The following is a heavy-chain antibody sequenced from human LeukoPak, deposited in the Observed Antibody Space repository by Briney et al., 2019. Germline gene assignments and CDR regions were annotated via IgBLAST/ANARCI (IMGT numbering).Heavy chain of an antibody. D-gene: IGHD6-19*01. CDR1: GDSVSSKNGA. V-gene: IGHV6-1*01. CDR3: ARDFGTTGWHTFDY. CDR2: TYYRSKWYN. J-gene: IGHJ4*02. Sequence: SQTLSLTCVVSGDSVSSKNGAWNWIRQSLSRGLEWLGRTYYRSKWYNDYAESMEGRMTISQDTSKNQYSLHLNSVTPDDTAVYYCARDFGTTGWHTFDYWGQGTLVTVPS.